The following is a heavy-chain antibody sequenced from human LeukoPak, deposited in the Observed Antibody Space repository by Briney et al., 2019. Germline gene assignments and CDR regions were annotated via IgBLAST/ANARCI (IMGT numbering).Heavy chain of an antibody. V-gene: IGHV4-59*01. J-gene: IGHJ5*02. Sequence: ETSSLTCTVSGGSMSSYYWSWIRQPPGKGLEWIGYIYYSGRTNYNPSLKSRVTISVDTSKNKFSLKVRSVTAADTAVYYCARVCGGDCYALGFDPWGQGT. CDR2: IYYSGRT. CDR3: ARVCGGDCYALGFDP. CDR1: GGSMSSYY. D-gene: IGHD2-21*02.